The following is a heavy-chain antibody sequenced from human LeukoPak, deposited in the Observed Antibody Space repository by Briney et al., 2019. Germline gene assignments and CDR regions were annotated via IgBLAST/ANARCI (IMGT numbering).Heavy chain of an antibody. CDR1: GGSISSGGYY. CDR2: IYYSGST. CDR3: ARAVDCSSTSCYPPDYYYYYMDV. D-gene: IGHD2-2*01. Sequence: PSETLSLTCTVSGGSISSGGYYWSWIRQHPGKGLEWIGYIYYSGSTYYNPSLKSRVTISVDTSKNQLSLKLSSVTAADTAVYFCARAVDCSSTSCYPPDYYYYYMDVWGKGTTVTVSS. V-gene: IGHV4-31*03. J-gene: IGHJ6*03.